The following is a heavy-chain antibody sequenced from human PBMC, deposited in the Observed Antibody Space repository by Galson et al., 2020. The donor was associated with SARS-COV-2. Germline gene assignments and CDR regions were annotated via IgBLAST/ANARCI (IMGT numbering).Heavy chain of an antibody. V-gene: IGHV4-59*08. CDR2: ILYSGST. Sequence: SETLSLTCTVSGGSISSYYWSWIRQSPGKGLEWIGYILYSGSTLYNPSLKSRVTISLDTSKNQFSLRLTSVTAADTAGYYCARRGGYAIYGLDVWGQGTTVTVSS. CDR3: ARRGGYAIYGLDV. CDR1: GGSISSYY. J-gene: IGHJ6*02. D-gene: IGHD5-12*01.